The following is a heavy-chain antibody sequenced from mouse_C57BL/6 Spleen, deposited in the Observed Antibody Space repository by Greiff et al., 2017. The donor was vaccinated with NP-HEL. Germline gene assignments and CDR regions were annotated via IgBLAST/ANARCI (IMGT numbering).Heavy chain of an antibody. CDR1: GYAFSSSW. D-gene: IGHD2-1*01. CDR2: IYPGDGDT. J-gene: IGHJ4*01. Sequence: VQLQQSGPELVKPGASVKISCKASGYAFSSSWMNWVKQRPGKGLEWIGRIYPGDGDTNYNGKFKGKATLTADKSSSTAYMKLSSLTSEDSAVYFCARLRGNSAMDYWGQGTSVTVSS. V-gene: IGHV1-82*01. CDR3: ARLRGNSAMDY.